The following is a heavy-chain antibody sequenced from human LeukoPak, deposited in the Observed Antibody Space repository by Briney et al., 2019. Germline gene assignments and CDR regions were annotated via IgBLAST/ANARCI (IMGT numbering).Heavy chain of an antibody. V-gene: IGHV4-59*08. J-gene: IGHJ6*02. Sequence: TSETLSLTCTVSGGSISSYYWSWIRQPPGKGLEWIGYIYCSGSTNYNPSLKSRVTISVDTSKNQFSLKLSSVSAADTAVYYCARNHCSGGSCYSYYYGMDVWGQGTTVTVSS. CDR1: GGSISSYY. D-gene: IGHD2-15*01. CDR2: IYCSGST. CDR3: ARNHCSGGSCYSYYYGMDV.